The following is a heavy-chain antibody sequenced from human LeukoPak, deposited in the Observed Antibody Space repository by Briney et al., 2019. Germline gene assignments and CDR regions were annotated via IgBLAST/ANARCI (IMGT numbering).Heavy chain of an antibody. D-gene: IGHD3-22*01. CDR2: ISYDGSNK. CDR1: GFTFSSYA. CDR3: ARDLDYYDSSGYADY. Sequence: PGGSLRLSCAASGFTFSSYAMHWVRQAPGKGLEWVALISYDGSNKYYADSVKARFTISRDNSKNTLYLQMNSLRAEDTAVYYCARDLDYYDSSGYADYWGQGTLVTVSS. V-gene: IGHV3-30*04. J-gene: IGHJ4*02.